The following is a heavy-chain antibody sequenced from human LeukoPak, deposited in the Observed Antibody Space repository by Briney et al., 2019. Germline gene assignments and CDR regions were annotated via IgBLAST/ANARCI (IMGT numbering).Heavy chain of an antibody. CDR3: ARGLSSSFPYYYYYGMDV. J-gene: IGHJ6*02. CDR2: MNPNSGNT. Sequence: ASVKVSCKASGYTFTSYYMHWVRQAPGQGLEWMGWMNPNSGNTGYAQKFQGRVTMTRNTSISTAYMELSSLRSEDTAVYYCARGLSSSFPYYYYYGMDVWGQGTTVTVSS. D-gene: IGHD3-3*02. CDR1: GYTFTSYY. V-gene: IGHV1-8*02.